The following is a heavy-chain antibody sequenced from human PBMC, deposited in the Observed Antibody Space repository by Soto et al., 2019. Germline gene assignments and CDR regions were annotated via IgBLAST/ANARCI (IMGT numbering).Heavy chain of an antibody. D-gene: IGHD2-21*01. Sequence: LGLSCSASGFTFKIYWMTWVRQAPGKGLEWMSDMSTLGTTIHYAGSVRDRFTISRDNPTNTVYLHLTRLRDEDTAIYSCARVAIMGVLNSPLFFLDLWRQGPLITVSS. V-gene: IGHV3-48*03. CDR1: GFTFKIYW. CDR2: MSTLGTTI. J-gene: IGHJ5*02. CDR3: ARVAIMGVLNSPLFFLDL.